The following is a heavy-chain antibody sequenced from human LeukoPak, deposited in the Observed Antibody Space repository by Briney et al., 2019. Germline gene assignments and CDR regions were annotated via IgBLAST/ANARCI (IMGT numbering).Heavy chain of an antibody. D-gene: IGHD3-3*01. J-gene: IGHJ4*02. V-gene: IGHV3-7*01. Sequence: GGSLRLSCVASGFTFSNYWMTWVRQAPGKGLEWVANIKQDGSEKYYVDSVKGRFTISRDNAKNSLYLQMNSLRAEDTAVYYCARDGFSGAYYDFWSGYAYYFDYWGQGTLVTVSS. CDR3: ARDGFSGAYYDFWSGYAYYFDY. CDR2: IKQDGSEK. CDR1: GFTFSNYW.